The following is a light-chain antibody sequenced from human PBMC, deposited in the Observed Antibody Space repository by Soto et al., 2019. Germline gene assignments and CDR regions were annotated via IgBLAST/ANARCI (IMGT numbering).Light chain of an antibody. CDR2: DVS. J-gene: IGLJ1*01. V-gene: IGLV2-14*03. CDR3: SSYTTSTTYV. CDR1: SSDVGAYNH. Sequence: QAVVTQPASVSGSPGQSITISCTGTSSDVGAYNHVSWYQHHPGKAPKLMIYDVSNRPSGVSNRFSGSKSGNTASLTISGLQAEDEADYYCSSYTTSTTYVFGTGTKLTVL.